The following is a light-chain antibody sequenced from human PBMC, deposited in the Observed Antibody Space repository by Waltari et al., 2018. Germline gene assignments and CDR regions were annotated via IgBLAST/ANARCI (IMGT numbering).Light chain of an antibody. CDR2: GPT. Sequence: EIEMTQSPAITSVSQGDRVTLPCRARQKISNNCAWYQQTPGQAPRLLSYGPTTRASGIPGRFRGSGSGTESTLTIDGLQSEDFAVYYCLQYNDWPPLFTFGPGTKVEIK. CDR3: LQYNDWPPLFT. CDR1: QKISNN. V-gene: IGKV3-15*01. J-gene: IGKJ3*01.